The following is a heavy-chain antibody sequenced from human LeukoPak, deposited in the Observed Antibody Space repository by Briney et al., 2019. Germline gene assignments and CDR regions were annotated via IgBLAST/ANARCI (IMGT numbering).Heavy chain of an antibody. CDR1: GFSFNSYA. CDR3: AKGSHSTGWFYFDY. V-gene: IGHV3-23*01. CDR2: ISGSGDKT. J-gene: IGHJ4*02. D-gene: IGHD2/OR15-2a*01. Sequence: GGSLRLSCAASGFSFNSYAMTWVRQAPGKGLEWVSVISGSGDKTYYAGSVKGRFTISRDNSKNTLYLQMHSLRAEDTAKYYCAKGSHSTGWFYFDYWGQGTLVTVSS.